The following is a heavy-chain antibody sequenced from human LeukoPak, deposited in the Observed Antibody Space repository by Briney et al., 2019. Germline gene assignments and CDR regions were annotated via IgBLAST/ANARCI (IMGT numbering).Heavy chain of an antibody. CDR2: IYSGGRT. V-gene: IGHV3-66*01. J-gene: IGHJ4*02. D-gene: IGHD3-9*01. CDR3: ARDRLHYDGLTGYPAD. Sequence: PGGSLEPPLGAPGFHPRNNYMSRVRPAPGKGLEWASVIYSGGRTHNPHTVHGRLTISSDKYKNKHYLQMNKLTDAGTARYYFARDRLHYDGLTGYPADWGQGTLVTVSS. CDR1: FHPRNNY.